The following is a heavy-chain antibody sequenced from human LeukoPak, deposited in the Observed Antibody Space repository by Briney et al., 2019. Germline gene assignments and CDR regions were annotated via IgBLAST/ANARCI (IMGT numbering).Heavy chain of an antibody. CDR2: INPNSGGT. CDR3: ARESMVRGRAFDY. V-gene: IGHV1-2*02. CDR1: GYTFTGYY. Sequence: ASVKVSCKASGYTFTGYYMHWVRQAPGQGLEWMGWINPNSGGTNYAQKFQGRVTMTRDTSISTAYVELSRLRSDDTAVYYCARESMVRGRAFDYWGQRTLVTVSS. J-gene: IGHJ4*02. D-gene: IGHD3-10*01.